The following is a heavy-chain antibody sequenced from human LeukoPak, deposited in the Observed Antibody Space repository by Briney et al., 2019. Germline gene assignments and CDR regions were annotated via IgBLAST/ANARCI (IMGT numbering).Heavy chain of an antibody. CDR2: IYPGDSDT. V-gene: IGHV5-51*01. J-gene: IGHJ4*02. Sequence: GASVKISCKGSEYSFTSYWIGWVRQMPGKGLEWMGIIYPGDSDTRYSPSFQGQVTISADKSITTAYLQWSSLKASDTAMYYCATSLMSYYDSSGYYYWGQGTLVTVSS. CDR3: ATSLMSYYDSSGYYY. D-gene: IGHD3-22*01. CDR1: EYSFTSYW.